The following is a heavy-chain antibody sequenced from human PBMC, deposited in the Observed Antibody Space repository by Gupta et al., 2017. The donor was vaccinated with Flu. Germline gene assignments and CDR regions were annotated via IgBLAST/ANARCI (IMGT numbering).Heavy chain of an antibody. CDR3: ARGYSGYDFGY. J-gene: IGHJ4*02. V-gene: IGHV3-74*03. D-gene: IGHD5-12*01. CDR1: GFNVNTYW. CDR2: ISFDGSTT. Sequence: CVASGFNVNTYWMHWGRQGPGEGLMWVSRISFDGSTTTYADSVKGRFTVSRDNARNTVYLQMDSLRADDTAVYYCARGYSGYDFGYWGQGILVTVSS.